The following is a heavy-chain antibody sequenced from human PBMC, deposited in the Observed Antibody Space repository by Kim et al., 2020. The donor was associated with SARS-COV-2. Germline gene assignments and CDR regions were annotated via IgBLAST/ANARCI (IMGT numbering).Heavy chain of an antibody. V-gene: IGHV3-23*01. CDR1: GFTFSSYA. CDR3: AKEKGTASYWYGDFYY. CDR2: ISGSGDNT. D-gene: IGHD2-8*02. J-gene: IGHJ4*02. Sequence: GGSLRLSCAASGFTFSSYAMTWVRQAPGKGLEWVSSISGSGDNTYNADSVKGRFTISRDNSKNTLYLQMNSLRAEDTAVYYCAKEKGTASYWYGDFYYWGQGTLVTVSS.